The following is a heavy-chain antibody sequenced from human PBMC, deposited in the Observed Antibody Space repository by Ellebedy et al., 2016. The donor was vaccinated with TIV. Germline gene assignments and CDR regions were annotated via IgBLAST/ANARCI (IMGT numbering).Heavy chain of an antibody. D-gene: IGHD2-2*01. J-gene: IGHJ4*02. CDR1: AGTFSSYS. Sequence: AASVKVSCKASAGTFSSYSISWVRHVPGKGLEWMGGNITILGVTNYAQEFQGTVTITVDKSTTTVYMELSSLRSEDTAVYYCASGLYCSSSSCYSYALDFWGQGTLVTVSS. CDR3: ASGLYCSSSSCYSYALDF. CDR2: NITILGVT. V-gene: IGHV1-69*10.